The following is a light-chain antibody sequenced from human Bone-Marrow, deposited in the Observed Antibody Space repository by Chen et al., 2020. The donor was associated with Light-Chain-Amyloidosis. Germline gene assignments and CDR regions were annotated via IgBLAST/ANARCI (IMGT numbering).Light chain of an antibody. CDR1: RDIGTY. V-gene: IGKV1-39*01. Sequence: DIQMTQSPSSLSAFVGDRVTITCRASRDIGTYLNWYQYKSGKLPNLLLYGSSSWLMGVPSRSGGSGSGTDCTLTIASLQPADFATYDCQRSNSIPLTFGQWTKVDI. J-gene: IGKJ2*01. CDR3: QRSNSIPLT. CDR2: GSS.